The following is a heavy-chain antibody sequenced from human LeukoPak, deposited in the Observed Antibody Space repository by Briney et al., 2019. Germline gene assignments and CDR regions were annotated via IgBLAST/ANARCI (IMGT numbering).Heavy chain of an antibody. V-gene: IGHV3-7*01. CDR3: ARRGTIAVPVFWFDP. CDR2: IKQDGSEK. CDR1: GFTFTSYW. Sequence: GGSLRLSCVASGFTFTSYWMSWVRQAPGKGLEGVANIKQDGSEKYYLDSLEGRFTISRDNAKNSVYLQINRLRAEGTAVYYCARRGTIAVPVFWFDPWGQGTLVIVSS. J-gene: IGHJ5*02. D-gene: IGHD6-19*01.